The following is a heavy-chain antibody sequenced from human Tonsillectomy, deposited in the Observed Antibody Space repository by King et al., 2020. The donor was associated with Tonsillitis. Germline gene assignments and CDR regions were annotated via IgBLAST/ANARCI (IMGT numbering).Heavy chain of an antibody. V-gene: IGHV3-23*04. CDR3: AKDPFYCSGGSCENLSAP. Sequence: QLVQSGGGLVQPGGSLRLSCAASGFTFSSYAMSWVRQAPGKGLEWVSAISDSGGYTYYADSVKGRFTISRDNSKNTVYLQMNSLRAEDTAVYYCAKDPFYCSGGSCENLSAPWGQGTLVTVSS. CDR2: ISDSGGYT. D-gene: IGHD2-15*01. J-gene: IGHJ5*02. CDR1: GFTFSSYA.